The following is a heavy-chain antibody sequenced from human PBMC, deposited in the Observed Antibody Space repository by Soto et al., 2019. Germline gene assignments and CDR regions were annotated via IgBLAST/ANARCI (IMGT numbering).Heavy chain of an antibody. CDR2: FDPENDDT. Sequence: ASVKVSCKVSGYTLSEVAIHWVRQTPGQGLEWIGGFDPENDDTSYAQNFQGRVTLTEDTSTDTAYLELSGLRSEDTAIYYCTIAAYCSGATCYSGYNWFHPWGQGXLVTVYS. D-gene: IGHD2-2*01. CDR1: GYTLSEVA. CDR3: TIAAYCSGATCYSGYNWFHP. J-gene: IGHJ5*02. V-gene: IGHV1-24*01.